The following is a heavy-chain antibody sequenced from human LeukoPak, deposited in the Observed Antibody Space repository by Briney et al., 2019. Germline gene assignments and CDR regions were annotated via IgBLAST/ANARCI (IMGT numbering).Heavy chain of an antibody. CDR1: GFTFSNYA. V-gene: IGHV3-30*04. CDR2: ISNDGDKK. CDR3: ARDSHSAQGRPDH. Sequence: PGGSLRLSCAASGFTFSNYAMHWVRQAPGTGLDWVAAISNDGDKKFHADSAKGRFTISRDNSKNTFYLQMSSLRVEDTAVYYCARDSHSAQGRPDHWGQGTLVTVSS. J-gene: IGHJ4*02.